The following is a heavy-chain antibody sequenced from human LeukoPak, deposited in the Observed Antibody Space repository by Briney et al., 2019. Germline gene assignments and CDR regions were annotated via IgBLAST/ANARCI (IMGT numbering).Heavy chain of an antibody. V-gene: IGHV3-7*01. CDR1: GFTFSSYW. D-gene: IGHD3-22*01. CDR2: IKQDGSEK. CDR3: AREVNYYDSSGGNWFDP. Sequence: GRSLRLSCAASGFTFSSYWMSWVRQAPGKGLEWVANIKQDGSEKYYVDSVKGRFTISRDNAKNSLYLQMNSLRAEDTAVYYCAREVNYYDSSGGNWFDPWGQGTLVTVSS. J-gene: IGHJ5*02.